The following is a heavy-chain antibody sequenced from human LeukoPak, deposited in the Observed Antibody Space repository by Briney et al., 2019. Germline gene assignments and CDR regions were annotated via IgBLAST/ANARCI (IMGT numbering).Heavy chain of an antibody. D-gene: IGHD3-10*01. J-gene: IGHJ6*03. CDR2: IYTSGST. CDR3: ARGWGGYGSGSYYKYYYYYMDV. CDR1: GGSISSGSYY. V-gene: IGHV4-61*02. Sequence: SETLSLTCTVSGGSISSGSYYWSWIRQPAGKGLEWIGRIYTSGSTNYNPSLESRVTISVDTSKNQFSLKLSSVTAADTAVYYCARGWGGYGSGSYYKYYYYYMDVWGKGTTVTVSS.